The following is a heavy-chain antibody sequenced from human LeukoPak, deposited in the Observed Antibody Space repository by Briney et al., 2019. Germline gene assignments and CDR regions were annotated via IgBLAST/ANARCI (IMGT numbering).Heavy chain of an antibody. CDR1: GFTFSTFA. J-gene: IGHJ4*02. V-gene: IGHV3-23*01. CDR3: AKGTPGYCSTTSCHALEY. D-gene: IGHD2-2*01. CDR2: ISGNGGIT. Sequence: GGSLRLSCAASGFTFSTFAMSWVRQAPGKGLEWVSSISGNGGITYYADSVQGRFTISRDNSKNTLDVQMNSLRAEDTAVYYCAKGTPGYCSTTSCHALEYWGQGTLVTVSS.